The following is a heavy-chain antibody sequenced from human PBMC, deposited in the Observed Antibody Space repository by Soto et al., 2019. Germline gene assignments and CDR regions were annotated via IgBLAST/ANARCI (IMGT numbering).Heavy chain of an antibody. D-gene: IGHD2-21*02. Sequence: GWSLRLSFAASGFTFSSYALSWVRQAPGKGLEWVSAIGPTGGPTYYADSVKGRFTISRDNSKKTLYLQMNSLRVDDTAVYYFSLRGLTSTSWGRGSLVTVT. V-gene: IGHV3-23*01. CDR1: GFTFSSYA. CDR2: IGPTGGPT. CDR3: SLRGLTSTS. J-gene: IGHJ4*02.